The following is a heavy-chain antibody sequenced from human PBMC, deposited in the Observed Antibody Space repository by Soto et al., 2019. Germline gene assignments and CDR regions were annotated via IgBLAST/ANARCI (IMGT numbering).Heavy chain of an antibody. V-gene: IGHV1-3*01. D-gene: IGHD6-13*01. CDR3: ARVTGSSSGPSFDY. CDR1: GYTFTNYA. CDR2: INAGNGNT. Sequence: ASVKVSCKASGYTFTNYAMHLVRQAPGQRLEWMGWINAGNGNTKYSQKFQGRVTITRDTSASTAYMELSSLRSEDTAVYYCARVTGSSSGPSFDYWGQGTLVTVSS. J-gene: IGHJ4*02.